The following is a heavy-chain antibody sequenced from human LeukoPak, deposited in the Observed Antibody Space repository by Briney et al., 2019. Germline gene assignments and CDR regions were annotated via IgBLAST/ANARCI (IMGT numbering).Heavy chain of an antibody. CDR3: ARVYCSSTSCLLPYWYFDL. Sequence: ETLSLTCTVSGGSISSYYWSWIRQPPGKGLEWIGYIYYSGSTNYNPSLKSRVTISVDTSKNQFSLKLSSVTAADTAVYYCARVYCSSTSCLLPYWYFDLWGRGTLVTVSS. D-gene: IGHD2-2*01. CDR2: IYYSGST. CDR1: GGSISSYY. V-gene: IGHV4-59*01. J-gene: IGHJ2*01.